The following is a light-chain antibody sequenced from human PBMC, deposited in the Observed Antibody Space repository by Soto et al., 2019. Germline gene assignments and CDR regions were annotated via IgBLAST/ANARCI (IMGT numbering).Light chain of an antibody. Sequence: EIVLTQSPGTISVSPGERVTLSCRASQAITASYLAWYHQSPGQAPRLLIYGISIRAPGIPDRFSGSGSGSDFTLTIDSLGSEDFGVFFCHQYGSKPYTFGQGT. V-gene: IGKV3-20*01. CDR1: QAITASY. J-gene: IGKJ2*01. CDR3: HQYGSKPYT. CDR2: GIS.